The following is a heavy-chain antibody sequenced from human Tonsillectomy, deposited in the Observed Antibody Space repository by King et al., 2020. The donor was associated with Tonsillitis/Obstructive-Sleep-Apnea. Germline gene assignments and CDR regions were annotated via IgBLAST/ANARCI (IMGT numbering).Heavy chain of an antibody. CDR3: TTDPRERYANDWYFDY. J-gene: IGHJ4*02. V-gene: IGHV3-15*07. D-gene: IGHD3-9*01. CDR1: GFTFSKAC. Sequence: VQLVESGGGLVKPGGSLRLSCAASGFTFSKACMNWVRQAPGKGLQWVGRIKSNTDGGTTDYTAPVQGRFTISRDDSKNTLYLQMNSLKNEDTAVYYCTTDPRERYANDWYFDYWGQGTLVTVSS. CDR2: IKSNTDGGTT.